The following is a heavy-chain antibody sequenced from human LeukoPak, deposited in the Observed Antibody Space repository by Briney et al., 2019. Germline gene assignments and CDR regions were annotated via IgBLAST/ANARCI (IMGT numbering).Heavy chain of an antibody. CDR2: IIPSGGST. CDR3: ARAHYYNDAFDI. Sequence: GASVKVSCKASGYTFTSYYMHWVRQAPGQGLEWMGMIIPSGGSTTYAQNFQGRVTMTRDMSTTTVYMELSSLRSEDTAVYYCARAHYYNDAFDIWGQGTMVTVSS. CDR1: GYTFTSYY. D-gene: IGHD3-22*01. J-gene: IGHJ3*02. V-gene: IGHV1-46*01.